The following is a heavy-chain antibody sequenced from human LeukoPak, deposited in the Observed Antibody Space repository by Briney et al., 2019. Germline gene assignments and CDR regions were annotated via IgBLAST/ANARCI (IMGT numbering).Heavy chain of an antibody. Sequence: PGGSLRLSCAASGFTFRSYWMSWVRQAPGKGLEWVATISQVVSQIKYVDSVKGRFTISRDNAKNSLYLQMNSLRAEDTAVYYCAKLGYNSWDFDYWGQGTVVTVSS. D-gene: IGHD6-13*01. V-gene: IGHV3-7*01. CDR3: AKLGYNSWDFDY. J-gene: IGHJ4*02. CDR2: ISQVVSQI. CDR1: GFTFRSYW.